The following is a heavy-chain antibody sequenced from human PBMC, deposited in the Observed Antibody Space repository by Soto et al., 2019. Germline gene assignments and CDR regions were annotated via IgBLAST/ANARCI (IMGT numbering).Heavy chain of an antibody. CDR1: GGSISSYY. D-gene: IGHD1-1*01. CDR2: IYYSGST. Sequence: SETLSLTCTVSGGSISSYYWSWIRQPPGKGLEWIGYIYYSGSTNYNPSLKSRVTISVDTSKNQFSLKLSSVTAADTAVYYCASVRNDGPDYWGQGTLVTVSS. J-gene: IGHJ4*02. CDR3: ASVRNDGPDY. V-gene: IGHV4-59*01.